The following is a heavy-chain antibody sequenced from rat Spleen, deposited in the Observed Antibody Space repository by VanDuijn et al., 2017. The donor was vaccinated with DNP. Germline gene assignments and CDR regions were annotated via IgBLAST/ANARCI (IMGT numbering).Heavy chain of an antibody. J-gene: IGHJ2*01. Sequence: EVQLVESGGGLVQPGGSLKLSCAASGFTFSDYNMAWVRQAPKTGLEWVASISYDGSNTYYGDSVKGRFTVSRDDSTTTLYLQMDSLRSEDTATYYCARAYGSPWYFDYWGQGVKVTVSS. CDR3: ARAYGSPWYFDY. V-gene: IGHV5-7*01. CDR1: GFTFSDYN. D-gene: IGHD1-3*01. CDR2: ISYDGSNT.